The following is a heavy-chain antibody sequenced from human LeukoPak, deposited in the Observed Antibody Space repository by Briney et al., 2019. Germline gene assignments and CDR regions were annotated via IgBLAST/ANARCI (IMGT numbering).Heavy chain of an antibody. Sequence: PGGSLRLSCTASGFTFSDYYMSWIRQAPGKGLEWVSYISSSSSYTNYADSVKGRFTISRDSAKNSLYLQMNSLRAEDTAVYYCAGRGGPNYDSSGYDGFDYWGQGTLVTVSS. CDR2: ISSSSSYT. CDR3: AGRGGPNYDSSGYDGFDY. CDR1: GFTFSDYY. V-gene: IGHV3-11*03. J-gene: IGHJ4*02. D-gene: IGHD3-22*01.